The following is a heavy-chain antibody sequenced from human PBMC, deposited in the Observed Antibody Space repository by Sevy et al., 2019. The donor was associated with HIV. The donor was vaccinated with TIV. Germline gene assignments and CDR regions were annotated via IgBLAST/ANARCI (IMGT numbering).Heavy chain of an antibody. V-gene: IGHV3-74*01. J-gene: IGHJ6*02. CDR2: INSDGSST. D-gene: IGHD3-3*01. Sequence: GGSLRLSCAASGFTFSSYWMHWVRQAPGNGLVWVSRINSDGSSTSYADSVKGRFTISRDNAKNTLYLQMNSLRAEDTAVYYCARGLDYDFWSGYYFNYYYGMDVRGHGTTVTVSS. CDR1: GFTFSSYW. CDR3: ARGLDYDFWSGYYFNYYYGMDV.